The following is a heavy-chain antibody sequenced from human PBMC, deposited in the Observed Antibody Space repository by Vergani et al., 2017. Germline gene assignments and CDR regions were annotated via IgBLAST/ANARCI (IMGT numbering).Heavy chain of an antibody. CDR1: GFTFDDYT. Sequence: EVQLVESGGVVVQPGGSLRLSCAASGFTFDDYTMHWVRQAPGKGLEWVSLISWDGGRTYYADSVKGRFTISRDNSKNSLYLQMNSLRTEDTALYYCAKGDAYYCMDVWGQGTTVTVSS. CDR3: AKGDAYYCMDV. D-gene: IGHD2-8*01. V-gene: IGHV3-43*01. J-gene: IGHJ6*02. CDR2: ISWDGGRT.